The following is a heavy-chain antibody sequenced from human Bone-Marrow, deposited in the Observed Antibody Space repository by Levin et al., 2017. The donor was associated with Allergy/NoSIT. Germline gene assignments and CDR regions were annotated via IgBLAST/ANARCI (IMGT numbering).Heavy chain of an antibody. CDR3: ARYWARLDY. J-gene: IGHJ4*02. V-gene: IGHV3-21*01. CDR1: GFTFSSYN. Sequence: GGSLRLSCAASGFTFSSYNMHWVRQAPGKGLEWVSSIFSSGGSTYYADSVRGRFTISRDNSNNSLFLQMNSLRPEDTAVYYCARYWARLDYWGLGTLVTVSS. CDR2: IFSSGGST. D-gene: IGHD2-15*01.